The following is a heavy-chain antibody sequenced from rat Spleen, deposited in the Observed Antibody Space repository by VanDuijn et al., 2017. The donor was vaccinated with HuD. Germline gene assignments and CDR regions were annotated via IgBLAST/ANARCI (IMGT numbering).Heavy chain of an antibody. Sequence: EVQLVESGGGLVQPGRSLKLSCAASGFTFSRSAMAWVRQAPTKGLDWVATISYDGSSTYYRDSVKGRYTISRDNAKSTLYLQMDSLRSEDTATYYCTRDGVEGMGYWGQGVMVTVSS. J-gene: IGHJ2*01. CDR2: ISYDGSST. V-gene: IGHV5-29*01. CDR3: TRDGVEGMGY. CDR1: GFTFSRSA. D-gene: IGHD1-11*01.